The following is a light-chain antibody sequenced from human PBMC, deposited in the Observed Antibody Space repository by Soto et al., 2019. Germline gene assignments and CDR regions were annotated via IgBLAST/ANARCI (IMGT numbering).Light chain of an antibody. V-gene: IGLV3-9*01. J-gene: IGLJ1*01. CDR1: NIGSKT. Sequence: SYELTQPLSVSVALGQTARVTGGGSNIGSKTVHWYQQKPGQAPVLVIYRDTNRPSGIPERFSGSNSGNTATLTISRAQAGDEADYYCQVWDSSTGVFGTGTKVTVL. CDR2: RDT. CDR3: QVWDSSTGV.